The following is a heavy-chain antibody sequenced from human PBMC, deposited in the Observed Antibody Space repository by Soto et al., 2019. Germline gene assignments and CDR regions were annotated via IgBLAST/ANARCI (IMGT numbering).Heavy chain of an antibody. CDR1: GYTFTSYD. J-gene: IGHJ4*02. Sequence: HVQLVQSGAEVKKPGASVKVSCKASGYTFTSYDINWVRQATGQGLEWMGWMNPNSGNTGYAQKLQGRVTMTRNTPTITAKAELRSLRSVETAVHDCARRGKRLGLRPWGQGTLVTVSS. V-gene: IGHV1-8*01. CDR2: MNPNSGNT. CDR3: ARRGKRLGLRP. D-gene: IGHD6-25*01.